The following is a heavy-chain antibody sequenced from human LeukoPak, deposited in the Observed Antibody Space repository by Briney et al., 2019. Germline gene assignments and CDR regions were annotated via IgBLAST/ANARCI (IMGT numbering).Heavy chain of an antibody. Sequence: GGSLRLSCAASGFTFSSYATHWVRQAPGKGLEWVAVISYDGSNKYYADSVKGRFTISRDNSKNTLYLQMNSLRAEDTAVYYCARSHILTGYYFDYWGQGTLVTVSS. D-gene: IGHD3-9*01. J-gene: IGHJ4*02. CDR3: ARSHILTGYYFDY. CDR2: ISYDGSNK. V-gene: IGHV3-30-3*01. CDR1: GFTFSSYA.